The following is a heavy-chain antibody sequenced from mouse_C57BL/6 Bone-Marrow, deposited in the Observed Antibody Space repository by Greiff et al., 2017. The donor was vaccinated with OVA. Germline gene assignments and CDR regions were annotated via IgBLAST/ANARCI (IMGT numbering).Heavy chain of an antibody. D-gene: IGHD2-3*01. CDR1: GYTFTSYG. Sequence: QVQLKQSGAELARPGASVKLSCKASGYTFTSYGISWVKQRTGQGLEWIGEIYPRSGNTYYNEKFKGKATLTADKSSSTAYMELRSLTSEDSAVYFCARRRGWLQGCAYWGQGTLVTVSA. J-gene: IGHJ3*01. CDR3: ARRRGWLQGCAY. CDR2: IYPRSGNT. V-gene: IGHV1-81*01.